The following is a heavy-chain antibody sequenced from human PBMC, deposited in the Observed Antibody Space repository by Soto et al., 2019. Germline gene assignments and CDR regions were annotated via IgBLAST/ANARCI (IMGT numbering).Heavy chain of an antibody. Sequence: ASETLWLSCAVYGGSLSGYYWCCIRQPPGKGLEWIGEINHSGSTNYNPSLKSRVTISVDTSKNQFSLKLSSVTAADTAVYYCARGLLYPLCSSTSCSCSDPKADYFYYLAQRAAVPVSA. J-gene: IGHJ1*01. D-gene: IGHD2-2*01. CDR1: GGSLSGYY. CDR2: INHSGST. V-gene: IGHV4-34*01. CDR3: ARGLLYPLCSSTSCSCSDPKADYFYY.